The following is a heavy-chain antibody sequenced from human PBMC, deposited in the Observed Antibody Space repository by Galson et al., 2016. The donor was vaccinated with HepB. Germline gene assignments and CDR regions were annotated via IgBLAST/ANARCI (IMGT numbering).Heavy chain of an antibody. CDR1: GFTFTYYE. D-gene: IGHD3-3*01. CDR3: ARDIRSDLRSVLRPMAGLVVFYGLDV. Sequence: SLRLSCAASGFTFTYYEMNWVRQAPGKGLEWVSYISGSGNNKYYAVSVRGRFTVSRDNARNSVYLLMNSLRAEDTAIYYCARDIRSDLRSVLRPMAGLVVFYGLDVWGQGTTVTVSS. CDR2: ISGSGNNK. J-gene: IGHJ6*02. V-gene: IGHV3-48*03.